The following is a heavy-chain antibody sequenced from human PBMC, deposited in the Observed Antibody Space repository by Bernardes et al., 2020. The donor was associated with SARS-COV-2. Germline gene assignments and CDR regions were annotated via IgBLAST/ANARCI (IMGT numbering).Heavy chain of an antibody. CDR1: GFTFSSAW. CDR3: ARAGNYRFDY. CDR2: INGDGSTI. V-gene: IGHV3-74*01. J-gene: IGHJ4*02. Sequence: GGSLRLSCATSGFTFSSAWVHWVRQAPGKGLVWVSRINGDGSTINYADSVKGRFTISRDNAKNTLYLQMNSLTTEDTAVYYCARAGNYRFDYWGQGTLVTVSS. D-gene: IGHD1-7*01.